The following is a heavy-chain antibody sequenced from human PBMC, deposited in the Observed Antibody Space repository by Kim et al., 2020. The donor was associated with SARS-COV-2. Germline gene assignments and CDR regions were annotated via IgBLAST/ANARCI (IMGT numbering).Heavy chain of an antibody. J-gene: IGHJ6*02. CDR1: GYIFTDYY. D-gene: IGHD2-15*01. Sequence: ASVKVSCKASGYIFTDYYIHWVRQAPGQGLEWMGRINPNTGATNSAQKFRGRVTMTRETSIGTVYMELNMLRSDDTAVYFCARDQAVASSPIFYGIDVWGQGTTVIVSS. CDR2: INPNTGAT. CDR3: ARDQAVASSPIFYGIDV. V-gene: IGHV1-2*06.